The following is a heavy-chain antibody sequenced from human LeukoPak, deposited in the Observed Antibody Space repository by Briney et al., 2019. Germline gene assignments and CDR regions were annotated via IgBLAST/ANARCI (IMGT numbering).Heavy chain of an antibody. CDR2: IKQDGSEK. CDR3: ARYYYGSGSYYFDY. D-gene: IGHD3-10*01. J-gene: IGHJ4*02. CDR1: GFTFSSYW. V-gene: IGHV3-7*01. Sequence: PGGSLRLSCAASGFTFSSYWMSWVRQAPGKGLEWVANIKQDGSEKYYVDSVKGRFTISKNNAKNSLYLQMNGLRAEDKAVYYCARYYYGSGSYYFDYWGQGTLVTVSS.